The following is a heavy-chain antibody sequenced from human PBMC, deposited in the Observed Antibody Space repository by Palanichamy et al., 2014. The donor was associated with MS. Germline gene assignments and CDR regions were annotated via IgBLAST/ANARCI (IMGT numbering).Heavy chain of an antibody. CDR2: ISGSGGAT. Sequence: EVQLLESGGGLVQPGGSLRLSCAASGFTFSSSAMSWVRQAPGQGLEWVSTISGSGGATFYADSVKGRFTISRDNSKNTLYLQMNSLRVEDTAVYYCAKAGPGHCSSTSCYSGAFDIWGQGTMVTVSS. CDR3: AKAGPGHCSSTSCYSGAFDI. V-gene: IGHV3-23*01. J-gene: IGHJ3*02. D-gene: IGHD2-2*01. CDR1: GFTFSSSA.